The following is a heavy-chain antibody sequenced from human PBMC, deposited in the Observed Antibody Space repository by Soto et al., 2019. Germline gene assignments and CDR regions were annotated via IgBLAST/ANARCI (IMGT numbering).Heavy chain of an antibody. CDR2: TSPYNGNT. CDR3: ARVFGLGSNIAFDP. V-gene: IGHV1-18*01. CDR1: GYTFSNYG. Sequence: QVQLVQSGAEVKNPGASVKVSCKASGYTFSNYGISWVRQAPGQGLEWTGWTSPYNGNTKYTQKLQVRVTMTTETATITAYMELSSLTPDDADVLYCARVFGLGSNIAFDPWGPGTMVSVSS. D-gene: IGHD3-10*01. J-gene: IGHJ3*01.